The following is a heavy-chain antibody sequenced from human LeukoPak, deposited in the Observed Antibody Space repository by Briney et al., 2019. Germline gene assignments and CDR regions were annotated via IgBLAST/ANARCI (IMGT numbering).Heavy chain of an antibody. V-gene: IGHV3-23*01. CDR3: GKTTDGYSSGQKPAWTLDY. J-gene: IGHJ4*02. Sequence: GGSLRLSCEASGFTFGSHAMYWVRQAPGKGLEWVAGIFGSGGSPHYADSVKGRFTISRDNSRNTVYLQINSLRADDTAVYYCGKTTDGYSSGQKPAWTLDYWGQGTLVTV. CDR2: IFGSGGSP. CDR1: GFTFGSHA. D-gene: IGHD5-18*01.